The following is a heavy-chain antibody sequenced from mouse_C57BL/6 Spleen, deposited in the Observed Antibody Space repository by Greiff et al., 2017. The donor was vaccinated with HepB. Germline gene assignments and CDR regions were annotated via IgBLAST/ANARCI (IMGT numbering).Heavy chain of an antibody. V-gene: IGHV7-3*01. CDR2: IRNKANGYTT. J-gene: IGHJ2*01. CDR1: GFTFTDYY. D-gene: IGHD1-2*01. Sequence: EVKLVESGGGLVQPGGSLSLSCAASGFTFTDYYMSWVRQPPVKALEWLGFIRNKANGYTTEYSASVKGRFTISRDNSQSILYLQMNALRAEDNATYYCARYKGTTADYSGQGTTLTVSS. CDR3: ARYKGTTADY.